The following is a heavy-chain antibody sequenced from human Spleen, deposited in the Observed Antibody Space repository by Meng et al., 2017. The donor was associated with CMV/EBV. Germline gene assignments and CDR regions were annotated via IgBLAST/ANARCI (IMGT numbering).Heavy chain of an antibody. CDR1: GFTFSDYY. V-gene: IGHV3-11*06. D-gene: IGHD6-19*01. CDR3: ARWASSGYYYGMDV. Sequence: GGSLRLSCGASGFTFSDYYMSWIRQAPGKGLEWVSSISSSSSYIYYADSVKGRFTISRDNAKNSLYLQMNSLRAEDTAVYYCARWASSGYYYGMDVWGQGTTVTVSS. J-gene: IGHJ6*02. CDR2: ISSSSSYI.